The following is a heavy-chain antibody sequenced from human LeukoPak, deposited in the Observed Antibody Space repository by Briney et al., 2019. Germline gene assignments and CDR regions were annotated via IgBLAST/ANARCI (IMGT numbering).Heavy chain of an antibody. CDR2: MNPNSGNT. V-gene: IGHV1-8*01. CDR1: GYTFTSYD. Sequence: GASVKVSCKASGYTFTSYDINWVRQATGQGLEWMGWMNPNSGNTGYAQKFQGRVTMTRNTSISTAYMELSSLRSEDTAVYYCARGLREQQLGKNPPRSYWYFDLWGRGTLVTVSS. D-gene: IGHD6-13*01. J-gene: IGHJ2*01. CDR3: ARGLREQQLGKNPPRSYWYFDL.